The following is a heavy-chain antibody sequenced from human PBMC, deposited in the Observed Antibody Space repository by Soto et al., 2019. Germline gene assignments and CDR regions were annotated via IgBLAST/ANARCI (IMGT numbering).Heavy chain of an antibody. CDR3: AGHDGFSSGWIFDY. CDR2: IYHSGST. V-gene: IGHV4-30-2*01. Sequence: SETLSLTCAVSGGSISRGGYSWSWIRQPPGKGLEWIGYIYHSGSTYYNPSLKSRVTISVDRSKNQLSLKLRSVTAADTAVYYCAGHDGFSSGWIFDYWGHGTLVTVSS. D-gene: IGHD6-19*01. CDR1: GGSISRGGYS. J-gene: IGHJ4*01.